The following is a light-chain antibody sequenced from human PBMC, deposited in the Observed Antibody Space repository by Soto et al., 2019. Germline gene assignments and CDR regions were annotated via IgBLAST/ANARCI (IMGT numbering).Light chain of an antibody. V-gene: IGLV2-14*01. CDR3: SSYTSSSTVV. Sequence: QSALTQPASVSGSPGQSITISCTGTSSDVGGYKYVSWYQQHPGKAPKFMIYDVSNRPSGVSNRFSGSKSGNTASLTISGLQDEDEADYYCSSYTSSSTVVFGGGTKLTVL. CDR2: DVS. CDR1: SSDVGGYKY. J-gene: IGLJ2*01.